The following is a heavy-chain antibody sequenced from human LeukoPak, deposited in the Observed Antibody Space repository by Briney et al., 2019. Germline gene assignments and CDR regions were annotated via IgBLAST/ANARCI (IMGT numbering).Heavy chain of an antibody. Sequence: SQTLSLTCAISGDSVSSNSAAWNWIRQSTSRGLEWLGRTYYRSKWYSHYAVSVKSRITINPDTSRNQFSLQLNSVTPEDTAVYYCARGPGYFQHWGQGTLVTVSS. CDR3: ARGPGYFQH. J-gene: IGHJ1*01. V-gene: IGHV6-1*01. CDR2: TYYRSKWYS. CDR1: GDSVSSNSAA. D-gene: IGHD2-8*02.